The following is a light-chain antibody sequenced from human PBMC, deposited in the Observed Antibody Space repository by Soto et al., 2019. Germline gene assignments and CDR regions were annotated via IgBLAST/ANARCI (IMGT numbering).Light chain of an antibody. V-gene: IGKV1-39*01. CDR1: RPIGTS. CDR2: AAT. J-gene: IGKJ1*01. CDR3: QQGYNTFWT. Sequence: DIQMTQSPSSLSAFVGDSVTVTCRASRPIGTSLHWYQQKAGKAPKVLISAATKLQSGVPSRFSGSGSGTDFTLTISNLQPEDSATYYCQQGYNTFWTFGRGTKVELK.